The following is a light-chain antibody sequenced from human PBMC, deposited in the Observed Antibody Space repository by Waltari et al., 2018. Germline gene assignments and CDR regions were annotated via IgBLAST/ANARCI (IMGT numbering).Light chain of an antibody. V-gene: IGKV1-5*01. J-gene: IGKJ1*01. CDR2: DAS. CDR1: QSISSW. Sequence: DIQMTQSPSTLSASVGDRVTITCRASQSISSWLAWYQQKPGKAPKLLIYDASSLESGVPSRFSGSGSGTEFTLTFSSLQPDDFATYYCQQYNSLPWTFGQGTKVEIK. CDR3: QQYNSLPWT.